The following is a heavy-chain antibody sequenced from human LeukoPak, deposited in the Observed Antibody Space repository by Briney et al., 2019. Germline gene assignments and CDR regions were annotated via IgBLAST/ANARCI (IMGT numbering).Heavy chain of an antibody. V-gene: IGHV3-21*01. D-gene: IGHD3-22*01. CDR3: ARDIYYDSSGYYVY. CDR1: GFTFSSYS. CDR2: ISSSNSYI. J-gene: IGHJ4*02. Sequence: GGSLRLSCAASGFTFSSYSMNWVRQAPGKGLEWVSSISSSNSYIYYADSVKGRFTISRDNAKNSLYLQMNSLRAEDTAVYYCARDIYYDSSGYYVYWGQGTLVTVSS.